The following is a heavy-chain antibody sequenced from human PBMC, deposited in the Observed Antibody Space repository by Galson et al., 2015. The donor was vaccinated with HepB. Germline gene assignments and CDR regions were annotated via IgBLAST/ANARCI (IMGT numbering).Heavy chain of an antibody. CDR1: GFTFDDYA. J-gene: IGHJ4*02. V-gene: IGHV3-48*01. CDR3: ARWRGSYYFDY. Sequence: SLRLSCAASGFTFDDYAMHWVRQAPGKGLECISFISSGSSTIYYADSVKGRFTISRDNAENSLYLQMNSLRAEDTAVYYCARWRGSYYFDYWGQGTLVTVSS. D-gene: IGHD1-26*01. CDR2: ISSGSSTI.